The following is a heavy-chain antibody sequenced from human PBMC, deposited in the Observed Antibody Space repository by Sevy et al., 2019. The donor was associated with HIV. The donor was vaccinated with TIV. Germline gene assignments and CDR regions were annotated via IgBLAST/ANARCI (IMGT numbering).Heavy chain of an antibody. CDR3: TTTYPGYYYDSSGYYLFDY. J-gene: IGHJ4*02. V-gene: IGHV3-15*01. CDR1: GFTFSNAW. D-gene: IGHD3-22*01. Sequence: GGSLRLSCAASGFTFSNAWMSWVHQAPGKGLEWVGRIKSKTDGGTTDYAAPVKGRFTISRDDSKNTLYLQMNSLKTEDTAVYYCTTTYPGYYYDSSGYYLFDYWGQGTLVTVSS. CDR2: IKSKTDGGTT.